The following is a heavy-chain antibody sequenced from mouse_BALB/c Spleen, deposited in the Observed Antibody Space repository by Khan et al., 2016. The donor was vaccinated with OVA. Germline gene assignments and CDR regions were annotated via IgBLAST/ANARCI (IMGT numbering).Heavy chain of an antibody. Sequence: VKLLESGAELVRPGTSVKMSCKAAGYTFTNYWIGWVKQRPGHGLEWIGDTYPGGGYTNYNEKFKGKATLTADTSSSTAYMQLSGLTSEDSAIYYGTRRGAARAPGDDLDYWGQGTTLTVSS. J-gene: IGHJ2*01. CDR2: TYPGGGYT. D-gene: IGHD3-3*01. V-gene: IGHV1-63*02. CDR3: TRRGAARAPGDDLDY. CDR1: GYTFTNYW.